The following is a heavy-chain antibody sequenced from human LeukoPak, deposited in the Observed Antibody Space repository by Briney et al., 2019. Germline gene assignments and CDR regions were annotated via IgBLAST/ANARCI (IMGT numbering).Heavy chain of an antibody. CDR2: IYPGDSDT. D-gene: IGHD6-6*01. Sequence: GESLKISCKGSGYSFTTYWIGWGRQVPGKGLEWMGIIYPGDSDTRYSPSFQGQVTISADKSISTAYLQWSSLKASDTAMYYCATPYTTSSIAYWGQGTLVTVS. V-gene: IGHV5-51*01. J-gene: IGHJ4*02. CDR3: ATPYTTSSIAY. CDR1: GYSFTTYW.